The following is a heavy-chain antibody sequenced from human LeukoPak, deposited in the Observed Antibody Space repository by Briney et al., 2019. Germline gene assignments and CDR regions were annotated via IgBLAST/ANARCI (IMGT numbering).Heavy chain of an antibody. J-gene: IGHJ4*02. Sequence: PGGSLRLSCAASGFTFTNAWMNWVRQAPGRGLEWVGRIKSKADGETIDYAAPVKGRFTFSRDDSKNMLYLQMNSLKSEDTAVYYCSTLTSRGLSDSWGQGTLVTVSS. CDR3: STLTSRGLSDS. CDR1: GFTFTNAW. CDR2: IKSKADGETI. V-gene: IGHV3-15*07. D-gene: IGHD1-20*01.